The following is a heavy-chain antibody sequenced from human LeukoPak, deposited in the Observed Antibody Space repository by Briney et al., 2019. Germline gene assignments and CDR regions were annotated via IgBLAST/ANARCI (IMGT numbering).Heavy chain of an antibody. V-gene: IGHV3-23*01. D-gene: IGHD6-19*01. Sequence: GGSLRLSCAASRFTFSSYGLHWVRQAQGKGLEWVSAISGSGGSTYYADSVKGRFTISRDNSKNTLYLQMNSLRAEDTAVYYCARTTGWLVYDAFDIWGQGAMVTVSS. J-gene: IGHJ3*02. CDR3: ARTTGWLVYDAFDI. CDR1: RFTFSSYG. CDR2: ISGSGGST.